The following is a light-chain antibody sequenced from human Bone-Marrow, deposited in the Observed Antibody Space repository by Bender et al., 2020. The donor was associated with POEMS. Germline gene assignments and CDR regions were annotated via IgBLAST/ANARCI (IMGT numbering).Light chain of an antibody. V-gene: IGLV2-8*01. J-gene: IGLJ1*01. CDR1: SNDVGFYNS. CDR3: SSYSDTYNYV. Sequence: QSALTQPPSASGSAGQSVTISCTGTSNDVGFYNSVSWYQQHPGKAPKLMIYEVTKRPRGVPDRFSASRSGNTASLTVSGLQTDDEADYYCSSYSDTYNYVFGTGTKVTVL. CDR2: EVT.